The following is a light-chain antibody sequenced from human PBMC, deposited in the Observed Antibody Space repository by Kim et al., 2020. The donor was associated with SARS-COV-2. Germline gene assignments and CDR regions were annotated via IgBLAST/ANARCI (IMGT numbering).Light chain of an antibody. CDR1: QSISSW. J-gene: IGKJ5*01. CDR2: AAS. CDR3: QQDNSFPIT. Sequence: ASVGDRVTITCRASQSISSWLAWYQQKPGRAPKFLIYAASSLQSGVPSRFSGSGSGTDFTLTISSLQPEDSATYYCQQDNSFPITFGQGTRLEIK. V-gene: IGKV1-12*01.